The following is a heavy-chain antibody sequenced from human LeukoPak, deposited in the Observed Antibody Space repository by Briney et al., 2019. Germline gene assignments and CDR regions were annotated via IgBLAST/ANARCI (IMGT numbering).Heavy chain of an antibody. CDR1: GFTFSSYA. D-gene: IGHD6-13*01. V-gene: IGHV3-23*01. Sequence: GGSLRLSCAASGFTFSSYAMSWVRQAPGKGLGWVSAISGSGGSTYYADSVKGRFTISRDNSKNTLYLQMNSLRAEDTAVYYCAKGESGSSSWYFSYYFDYWGQGTLVNVSS. CDR3: AKGESGSSSWYFSYYFDY. J-gene: IGHJ4*02. CDR2: ISGSGGST.